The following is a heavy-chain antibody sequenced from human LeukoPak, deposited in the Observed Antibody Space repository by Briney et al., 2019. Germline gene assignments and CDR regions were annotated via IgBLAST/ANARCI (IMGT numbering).Heavy chain of an antibody. CDR3: AREEGEGGGYNYYYGMDV. CDR2: IYYRGNSGNT. Sequence: SETLSLTCTVSGGSMSSSNYYWGWIRQPPGKGLEWIGIIYYRGNSGNTYYNPSLKSRVTISVDTSKNQFSLRLTSVTAADTAVYYCAREEGEGGGYNYYYGMDVWGQGTTVTVSS. CDR1: GGSMSSSNYY. J-gene: IGHJ6*02. V-gene: IGHV4-39*07. D-gene: IGHD2-15*01.